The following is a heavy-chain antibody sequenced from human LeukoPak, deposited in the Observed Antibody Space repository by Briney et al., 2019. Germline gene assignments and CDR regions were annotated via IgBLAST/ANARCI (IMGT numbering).Heavy chain of an antibody. CDR3: ARGGDSSSWDSQYYFDY. J-gene: IGHJ4*02. V-gene: IGHV1-8*01. D-gene: IGHD6-13*01. CDR1: GYTFTSYD. CDR2: MNPNSGNT. Sequence: AASVKVSCKASGYTFTSYDINWVRQATGQGLEWMGWMNPNSGNTGYAQKFQGRVTMTRNTSISTAYMELSSLRSEDTAVYYCARGGDSSSWDSQYYFDYWGQGTLVTVSS.